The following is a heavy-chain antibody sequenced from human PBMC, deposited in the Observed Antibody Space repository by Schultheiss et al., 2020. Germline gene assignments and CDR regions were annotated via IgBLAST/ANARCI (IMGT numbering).Heavy chain of an antibody. CDR2: MNPNSGNT. V-gene: IGHV1-8*02. CDR3: ARGYPGDDYYYYGMDV. D-gene: IGHD3-10*01. CDR1: GYTFTSYY. Sequence: ASVKVSGKASGYTFTSYYMHWVRQATGQGLEWMGWMNPNSGNTGYAQKFQGRVTMTRNTSISTAYMELSSLRSEDTAVYYCARGYPGDDYYYYGMDVWGQGTTVTVSS. J-gene: IGHJ6*02.